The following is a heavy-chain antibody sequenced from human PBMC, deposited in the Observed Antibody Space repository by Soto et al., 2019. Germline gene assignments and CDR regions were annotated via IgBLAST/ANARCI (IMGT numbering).Heavy chain of an antibody. D-gene: IGHD2-2*01. Sequence: GAPVKVSCTASGYTVTISHIHWVRKAPGQGLEWMGIINPSGGGTSYAQKFQGRVTMTRDTSTSTVYMELSSLRSEDTAVYYCARERVVPAATSKYYYYYYGMDVWGQGTTVTVSS. CDR3: ARERVVPAATSKYYYYYYGMDV. CDR1: GYTVTISH. J-gene: IGHJ6*02. V-gene: IGHV1-46*01. CDR2: INPSGGGT.